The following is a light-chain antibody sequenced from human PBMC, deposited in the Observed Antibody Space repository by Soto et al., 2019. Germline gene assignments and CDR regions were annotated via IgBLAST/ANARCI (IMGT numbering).Light chain of an antibody. CDR1: RLGNTY. V-gene: IGLV3-1*01. Sequence: SYELTQPPSVSVSPGQTASITCSGDRLGNTYAFWYQQKPGQSPVLVIYEDTKRPSGIPERFSGSNSGNTATLTISGTQAMDEADYYCQAGDSSTVVFGTGTKVTVL. J-gene: IGLJ1*01. CDR3: QAGDSSTVV. CDR2: EDT.